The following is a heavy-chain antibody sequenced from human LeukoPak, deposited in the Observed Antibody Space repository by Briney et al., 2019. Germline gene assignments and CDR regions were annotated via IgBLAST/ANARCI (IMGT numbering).Heavy chain of an antibody. D-gene: IGHD1/OR15-1a*01. J-gene: IGHJ4*02. V-gene: IGHV1-2*02. CDR2: INPNSGGT. CDR3: ARVEGGFTRTKDY. CDR1: GYTFTGYY. Sequence: GASVKVSCKASGYTFTGYYMHWVRQAPGQGLEWMGWINPNSGGTNYAQKFQGRDTMTRDTSISTAYMELSRLRSDDTAVYYCARVEGGFTRTKDYWGQGTLVTVSS.